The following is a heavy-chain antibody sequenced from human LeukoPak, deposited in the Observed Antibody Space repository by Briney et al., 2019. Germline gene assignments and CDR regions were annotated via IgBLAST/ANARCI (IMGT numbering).Heavy chain of an antibody. J-gene: IGHJ5*02. CDR3: ARDRYSNYVGWFDP. Sequence: ASVKVSCKASGYTFTSYGISWVRQAPGQGLEWMGWISAYNGNTNYAQKLQGRVTMTTDTSTSTAYMELRSLRSDDTAVYYCARDRYSNYVGWFDPWGQGTLVTVSS. CDR2: ISAYNGNT. V-gene: IGHV1-18*01. D-gene: IGHD4-11*01. CDR1: GYTFTSYG.